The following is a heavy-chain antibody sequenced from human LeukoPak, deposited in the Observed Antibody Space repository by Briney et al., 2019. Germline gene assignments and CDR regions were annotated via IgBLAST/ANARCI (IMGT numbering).Heavy chain of an antibody. J-gene: IGHJ4*02. CDR2: IYTSGST. Sequence: SQTLSLTCTVSGGSISSGTYYWSWIRQPAGKGLEWIGRIYTSGSTNYNPSLKSRVTISVDTSKNQFSLKLSSVTAADTAVYYCARGGISMVRGDPFFDCWGQGTLVTVSS. CDR3: ARGGISMVRGDPFFDC. CDR1: GGSISSGTYY. D-gene: IGHD3-10*01. V-gene: IGHV4-61*02.